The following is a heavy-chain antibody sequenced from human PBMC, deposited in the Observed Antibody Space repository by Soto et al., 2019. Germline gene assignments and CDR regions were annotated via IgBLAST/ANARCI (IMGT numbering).Heavy chain of an antibody. CDR2: MYFSGSS. CDR3: ARLAPHMLGN. V-gene: IGHV4-39*01. CDR1: GGSITSSSYY. D-gene: IGHD3-16*01. J-gene: IGHJ4*02. Sequence: LSLTCTVSGGSITSSSYYWGWIRQPPGKGLEWIGSMYFSGSSHYNPSLKSRVTISVDTSKNQFSLKLYSVTAADTAVYYCARLAPHMLGNWGQGTPVTVSS.